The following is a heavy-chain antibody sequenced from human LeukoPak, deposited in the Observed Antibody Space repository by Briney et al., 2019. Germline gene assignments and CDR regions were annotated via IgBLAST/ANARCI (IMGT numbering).Heavy chain of an antibody. D-gene: IGHD3-22*01. CDR3: AKDRSSYYFDSSGYYHFDH. V-gene: IGHV3-23*01. Sequence: PGGSLRLSCAASGFTFSNYAMNWVRQAPGKGLEWVPGISDSGGSTYYADSVRGRFTITRDNSETTLYLQMNSLRAEDTAVYFCAKDRSSYYFDSSGYYHFDHWGQGTLATVSS. J-gene: IGHJ4*02. CDR2: ISDSGGST. CDR1: GFTFSNYA.